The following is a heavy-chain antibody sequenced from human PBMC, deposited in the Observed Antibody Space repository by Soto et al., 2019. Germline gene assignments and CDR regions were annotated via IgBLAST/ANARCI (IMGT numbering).Heavy chain of an antibody. CDR2: ISYSGST. CDR3: ARGIAAGDGY. CDR1: GASISSYY. D-gene: IGHD6-13*01. J-gene: IGHJ4*02. Sequence: QVRLQESGPGLVKPSETLSLTCNVSGASISSYYWSWIRQPPGKGLEWGGRISYSGSTNYNPSLKGRVTISGDTSKMQFSLELTSVTAADAAVYYCARGIAAGDGYWGQGTRVTVSS. V-gene: IGHV4-59*08.